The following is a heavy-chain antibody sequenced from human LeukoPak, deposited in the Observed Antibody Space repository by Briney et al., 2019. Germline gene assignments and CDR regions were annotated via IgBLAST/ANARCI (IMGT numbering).Heavy chain of an antibody. CDR2: IKQGGSEK. V-gene: IGHV3-7*03. J-gene: IGHJ4*02. D-gene: IGHD6-13*01. CDR3: AVGYSSTWYHFEY. CDR1: GFSFSSYW. Sequence: GGSLTLSCAASGFSFSSYWMSWVRQAPGKGLEWVANIKQGGSEKYYVDSVKGRFTISRDNANNSLYLQMNSLRAEDTAVYYWAVGYSSTWYHFEYWGQGTLVTVSS.